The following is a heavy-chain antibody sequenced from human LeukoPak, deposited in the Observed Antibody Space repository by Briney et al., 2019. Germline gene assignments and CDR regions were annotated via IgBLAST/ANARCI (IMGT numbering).Heavy chain of an antibody. CDR1: GGSISSTGYY. J-gene: IGHJ4*02. CDR3: ARDGGSGYYDF. V-gene: IGHV4-39*07. D-gene: IGHD3-22*01. CDR2: MYYNGIT. Sequence: RASETLSLTCTVSGGSISSTGYYWGWIRQPPGKGLEWIGSMYYNGITYYIPSFKSRVTISADMSKNQFSLRLTSVTAADTAVYFCARDGGSGYYDFWGQGTLVTVSS.